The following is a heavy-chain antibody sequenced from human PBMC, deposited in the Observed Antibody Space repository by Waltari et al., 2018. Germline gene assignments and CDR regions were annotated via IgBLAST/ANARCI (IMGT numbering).Heavy chain of an antibody. CDR3: ARDAQFESSGYDYFFDH. Sequence: EVHLVDSGGDLIQPGGSLILPFHASGFLVSPYSMNSVRQDPGKGLRWIEHLGRRPGDIRYALAVLGRFTISSDKAKNSVYLQMDNLRGEDTAVYFCARDAQFESSGYDYFFDHWGRGTLVTVSS. J-gene: IGHJ4*02. CDR2: LGRRPGDI. V-gene: IGHV3-48*01. CDR1: GFLVSPYS. D-gene: IGHD3-22*01.